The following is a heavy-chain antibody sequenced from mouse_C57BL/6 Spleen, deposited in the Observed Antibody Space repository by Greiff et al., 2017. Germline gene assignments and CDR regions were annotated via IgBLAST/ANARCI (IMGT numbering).Heavy chain of an antibody. CDR2: INPNYGTT. CDR3: ARLRGSSGYPYAMDY. J-gene: IGHJ4*01. Sequence: EVQLQESGPELVKPGASVKISCKASGYSFTDYNMNWVKQSNGKSLEWIGVINPNYGTTSYNQKFKGKATLTVDQSSSTAYMQLNSLTSEDSAVYYCARLRGSSGYPYAMDYWGQGTSVTVSS. V-gene: IGHV1-39*01. CDR1: GYSFTDYN. D-gene: IGHD3-2*02.